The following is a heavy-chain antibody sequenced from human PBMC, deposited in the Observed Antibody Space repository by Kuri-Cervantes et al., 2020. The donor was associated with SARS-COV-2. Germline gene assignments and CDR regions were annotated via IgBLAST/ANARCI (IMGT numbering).Heavy chain of an antibody. J-gene: IGHJ6*03. D-gene: IGHD3-16*01. CDR3: ARDMTFDEYGDYFYYYMDV. Sequence: GESLKISCVTSGFAFTEYAMTWVRQAPGRGLEWVSGISGAGSDRFYTASVKGRFTISRDNSKNTLYLEMDGLRPEDTAVYYCARDMTFDEYGDYFYYYMDVWGKGTTVTVSS. CDR2: ISGAGSDR. CDR1: GFAFTEYA. V-gene: IGHV3-23*01.